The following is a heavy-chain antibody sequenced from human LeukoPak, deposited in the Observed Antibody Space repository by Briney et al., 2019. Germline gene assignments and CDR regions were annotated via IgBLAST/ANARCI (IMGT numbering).Heavy chain of an antibody. CDR3: ARRRYYYDSSGLLVPSWFDP. CDR2: IYYSGST. D-gene: IGHD3-22*01. V-gene: IGHV4-30-4*01. Sequence: SETLSLTCTVSGGSISSGDYYWSWIRQPPGKGLEWIGYIYYSGSTYYNPSLKSRVTISVDTSKNQFSLKLSSVTAADTAVYYCARRRYYYDSSGLLVPSWFDPWGQGTLVTVSS. J-gene: IGHJ5*02. CDR1: GGSISSGDYY.